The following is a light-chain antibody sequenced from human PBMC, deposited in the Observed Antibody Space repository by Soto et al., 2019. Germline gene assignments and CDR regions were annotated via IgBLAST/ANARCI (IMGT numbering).Light chain of an antibody. Sequence: EIVLTQSPGTLSLSPGERATLSCRASQSVSSSYLAWYQQKPGQAPRLLIYGASISATGIPDRFSGSGSGTDFTLTISRLEPEDFAVYYCQQYGSSLYTFGQGTKLEIK. V-gene: IGKV3-20*01. J-gene: IGKJ2*01. CDR2: GAS. CDR3: QQYGSSLYT. CDR1: QSVSSSY.